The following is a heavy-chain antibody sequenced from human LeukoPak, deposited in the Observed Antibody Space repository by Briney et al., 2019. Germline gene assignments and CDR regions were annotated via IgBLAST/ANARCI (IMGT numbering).Heavy chain of an antibody. Sequence: GGSLRLSCAASGFTFSTYAVTWVRQAPGKGLEWVSTISGSGDSTYYADSVKGRFTISRDNSKNTLYLQMNSLRAEDTAVYYCAKDPSSSGYYDSSGPFDYWGQGTLVTVSS. J-gene: IGHJ4*02. V-gene: IGHV3-23*01. CDR2: ISGSGDST. D-gene: IGHD3-22*01. CDR1: GFTFSTYA. CDR3: AKDPSSSGYYDSSGPFDY.